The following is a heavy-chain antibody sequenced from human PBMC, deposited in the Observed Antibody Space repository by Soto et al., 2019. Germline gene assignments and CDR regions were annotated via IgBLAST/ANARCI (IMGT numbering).Heavy chain of an antibody. Sequence: QVQLVQSGAEVKKPGSSVKVSCKASGGTFTNFAISWVRQAPGQGLEWMGKIIPVFATADYAPKFQGRVTGYAGQTNNTAHLELRHLRTEDSAGFFFAGNLGAPSSFDPWGQGTLVTVSS. D-gene: IGHD3-16*01. V-gene: IGHV1-69*18. CDR1: GGTFTNFA. J-gene: IGHJ5*02. CDR3: AGNLGAPSSFDP. CDR2: IIPVFATA.